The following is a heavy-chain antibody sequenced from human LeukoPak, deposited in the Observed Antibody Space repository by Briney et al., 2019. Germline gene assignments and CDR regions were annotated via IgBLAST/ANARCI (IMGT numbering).Heavy chain of an antibody. J-gene: IGHJ5*02. V-gene: IGHV1-2*02. CDR1: GYTFTDSY. CDR3: ARKVELMFDP. CDR2: INPNSGAT. D-gene: IGHD1-7*01. Sequence: ASVKVSCKASGYTFTDSYMHWVRQAPGQALEWMGWINPNSGATNCAQNFQGRVTMTRDTSISTAYMELSRLKSDDTAVYYCARKVELMFDPWGQGTLVTVSS.